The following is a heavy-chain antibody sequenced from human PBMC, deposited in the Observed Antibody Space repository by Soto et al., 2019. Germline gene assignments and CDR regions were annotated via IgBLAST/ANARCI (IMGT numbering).Heavy chain of an antibody. Sequence: GGSLRLSCVASGYTFNSHEMNWVRQAPGKGLEWISSISGSGTTNYAESVKGRFTISRDNAHKSLFLEMKDLRVGDTAVYYCARGGTHWGQGTLVTVSS. CDR1: GYTFNSHE. CDR2: ISGSGTT. V-gene: IGHV3-48*03. D-gene: IGHD3-16*01. J-gene: IGHJ4*02. CDR3: ARGGTH.